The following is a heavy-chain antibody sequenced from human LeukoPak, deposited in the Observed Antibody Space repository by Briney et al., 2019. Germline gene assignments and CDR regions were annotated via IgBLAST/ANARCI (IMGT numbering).Heavy chain of an antibody. CDR1: GYTFTGYY. Sequence: ASVKVSCKASGYTFTGYYMHWVRQAPGQGLEWMGWINPNSGGTNYAQKFQGRVTMTRDTSISTAYMELSRLRSDDTAVYYCAVGGIVSSGWYGAGNVSNWFDPWGQGTLVTVSS. D-gene: IGHD6-19*01. V-gene: IGHV1-2*02. CDR3: AVGGIVSSGWYGAGNVSNWFDP. CDR2: INPNSGGT. J-gene: IGHJ5*02.